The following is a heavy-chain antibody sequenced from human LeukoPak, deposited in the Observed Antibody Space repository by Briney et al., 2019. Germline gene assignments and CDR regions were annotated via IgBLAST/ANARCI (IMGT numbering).Heavy chain of an antibody. CDR3: ARETNFDFWSGYYTDYFDY. D-gene: IGHD3-3*01. Sequence: SETLSLTCTVSGGSISSGSYYWSWIRQPAGKGLEWIGRIYTSGSTNYNPSLKSRVTISVDTSKNQFSLKLSSVTAADTAVYYCARETNFDFWSGYYTDYFDYWGQGTLVTASS. CDR1: GGSISSGSYY. J-gene: IGHJ4*02. V-gene: IGHV4-61*02. CDR2: IYTSGST.